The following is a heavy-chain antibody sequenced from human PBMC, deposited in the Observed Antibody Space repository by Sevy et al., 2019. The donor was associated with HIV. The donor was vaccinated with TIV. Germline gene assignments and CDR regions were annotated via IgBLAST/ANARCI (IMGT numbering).Heavy chain of an antibody. CDR2: IKQDGSER. J-gene: IGHJ6*02. Sequence: GGSLRLSCTASEFIFSNYWMSWVRQAPGKGLEWVANIKQDGSERYYADSMKGRFTISRDNAKNSVYLELSGLRVEDTAVYYCVGAGGDTVVVTNAIGMLVMDVWGQGTTVTVSS. CDR1: EFIFSNYW. D-gene: IGHD5-18*01. CDR3: VGAGGDTVVVTNAIGMLVMDV. V-gene: IGHV3-7*01.